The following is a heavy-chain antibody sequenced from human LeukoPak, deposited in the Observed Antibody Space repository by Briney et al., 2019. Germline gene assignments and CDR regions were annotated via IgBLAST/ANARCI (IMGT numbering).Heavy chain of an antibody. D-gene: IGHD3-16*01. V-gene: IGHV3-23*01. CDR1: GFIFSSYV. CDR2: ISVGGGDT. CDR3: AKLNLGEMAYFDS. Sequence: GRSLRLSCAASGFIFSSYVMGWVRQAPGKGLEWVSSISVGGGDTFASDSVKGRFTITRENSKITLYLQMTGLRVEDTAVYFCAKLNLGEMAYFDSWGQGTLVTVSS. J-gene: IGHJ4*02.